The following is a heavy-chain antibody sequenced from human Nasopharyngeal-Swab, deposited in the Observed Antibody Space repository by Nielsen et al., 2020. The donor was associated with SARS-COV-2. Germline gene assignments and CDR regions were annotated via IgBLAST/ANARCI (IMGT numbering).Heavy chain of an antibody. CDR1: GGSISSGSYY. V-gene: IGHV4-61*02. CDR2: IYTSGST. Sequence: SQPPPLTCTVSGGSISSGSYYWSRIRHPAGKGLEWIGRIYTSGSTNYNPPLKRRVTISVDTSKNQFSLKLSSVTAADTAVYYCASEWFGELDDYYYGMDVWGQGTTVTVSS. CDR3: ASEWFGELDDYYYGMDV. D-gene: IGHD3-10*01. J-gene: IGHJ6*02.